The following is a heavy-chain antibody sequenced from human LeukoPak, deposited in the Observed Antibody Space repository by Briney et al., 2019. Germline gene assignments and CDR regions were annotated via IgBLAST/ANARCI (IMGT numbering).Heavy chain of an antibody. CDR2: IYYSGST. D-gene: IGHD3-10*01. CDR1: GDSISSYY. Sequence: SETLSLTCTVSGDSISSYYWSWIRQPPGKGLEWIGYIYYSGSTNYNPSLKSRVTISVDTSKNQFSLKLSSVTAADTAVYYCARGGGSVLGPWGQGTLVTVSS. J-gene: IGHJ5*02. CDR3: ARGGGSVLGP. V-gene: IGHV4-59*01.